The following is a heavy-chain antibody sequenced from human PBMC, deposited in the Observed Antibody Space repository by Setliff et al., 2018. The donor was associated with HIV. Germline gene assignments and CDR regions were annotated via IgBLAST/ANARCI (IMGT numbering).Heavy chain of an antibody. CDR3: ARGMGTRYNYYMDV. J-gene: IGHJ6*03. Sequence: SETLSLTCTVSGAPISSYYWNWFRQPAGKGLESLGRIYTSGNMIYNPSLKSRVTMSADTSRNQLSLKLSSVTAADTAVYYCARGMGTRYNYYMDVWGIGTTVTVSS. D-gene: IGHD1-20*01. CDR1: GAPISSYY. V-gene: IGHV4-4*07. CDR2: IYTSGNM.